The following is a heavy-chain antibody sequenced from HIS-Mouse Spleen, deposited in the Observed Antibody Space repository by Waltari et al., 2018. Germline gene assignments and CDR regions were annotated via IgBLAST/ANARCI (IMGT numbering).Heavy chain of an antibody. V-gene: IGHV4-34*01. CDR1: GGSFSGYY. J-gene: IGHJ4*02. D-gene: IGHD4-17*01. CDR3: ARGRSPATVTIGYYFDY. Sequence: QVQLQQWGAGLLKPSETLSLTCAVYGGSFSGYYWSWIRQPQGKGLEWIGEMNHSGSTNYNPSLKSRVTISVDTSKNRFSLKLSSLTAADTAVYYCARGRSPATVTIGYYFDYWGQGTLVTVSS. CDR2: MNHSGST.